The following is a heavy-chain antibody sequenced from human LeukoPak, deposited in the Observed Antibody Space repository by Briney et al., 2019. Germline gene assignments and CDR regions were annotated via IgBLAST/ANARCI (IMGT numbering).Heavy chain of an antibody. D-gene: IGHD6-19*01. CDR1: GFTFSSYA. V-gene: IGHV3-30-3*01. CDR2: ISYDGSNK. J-gene: IGHJ4*02. Sequence: GRSLRLSCAASGFTFSSYAMHWVRQAPGKGLEWVAVISYDGSNKYYADSVKGRFTISRDDAKNSLYLQMNSLRVEDTAVYYCVRDDASGSRTRGVHWGQGTLVIVSP. CDR3: VRDDASGSRTRGVH.